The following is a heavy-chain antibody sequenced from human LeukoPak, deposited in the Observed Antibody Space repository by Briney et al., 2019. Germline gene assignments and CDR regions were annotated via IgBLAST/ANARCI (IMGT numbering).Heavy chain of an antibody. CDR3: AKDMGAYDSSGSIDY. CDR2: ISWDGGST. Sequence: GGGLRHSCADSGFTLEDYAMHWVRHAPGKSLECVSLISWDGGSTYYADSVKGRFTISRDNSKNSLYLQMNSLRAEDTALYYCAKDMGAYDSSGSIDYWGQGTLVTVSS. J-gene: IGHJ4*02. CDR1: GFTLEDYA. V-gene: IGHV3-43D*03. D-gene: IGHD3-22*01.